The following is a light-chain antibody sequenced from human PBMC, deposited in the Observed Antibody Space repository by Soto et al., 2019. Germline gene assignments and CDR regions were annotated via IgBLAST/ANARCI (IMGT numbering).Light chain of an antibody. CDR2: GAS. CDR3: RQYKSFPIT. CDR1: QGISNS. J-gene: IGKJ5*01. V-gene: IGKV1-16*01. Sequence: DLQMTQSPSSLSASVGDRVTITCRASQGISNSLDWFQQKPGKAPKSLIYGASNLQSGVPSRFSGSASGTDFTLTISSLQPEDFATYYCRQYKSFPITFGQGTRLEI.